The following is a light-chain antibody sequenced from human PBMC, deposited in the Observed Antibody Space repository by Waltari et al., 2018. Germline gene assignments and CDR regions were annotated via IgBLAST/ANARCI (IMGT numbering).Light chain of an antibody. J-gene: IGKJ3*01. CDR2: GAS. Sequence: EIVLTQSPGTLSLSPGERATLSCRASQSVSSSYLAWYQQKPGQAPRLLIYGASSGATGIPDRFSGSGSGTDFTLTISRLEPEDFAVYYCQQYGSSPTTFGPGTKVDIK. CDR1: QSVSSSY. V-gene: IGKV3-20*01. CDR3: QQYGSSPTT.